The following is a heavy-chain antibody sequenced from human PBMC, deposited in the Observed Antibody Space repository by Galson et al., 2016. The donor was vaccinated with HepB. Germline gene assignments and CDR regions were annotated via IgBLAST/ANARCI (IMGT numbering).Heavy chain of an antibody. Sequence: ETLSLTCTVYGASFSDYYWNWIRQPPGKGLEWIGESNDSGNTNYNPSLKSRVTISVDTSKSQISLRLSSVTAADTAVYYCARGRVAVNWFDPWGQGTLVTVSS. CDR1: GASFSDYY. CDR2: SNDSGNT. J-gene: IGHJ5*02. V-gene: IGHV4-34*01. CDR3: ARGRVAVNWFDP. D-gene: IGHD6-19*01.